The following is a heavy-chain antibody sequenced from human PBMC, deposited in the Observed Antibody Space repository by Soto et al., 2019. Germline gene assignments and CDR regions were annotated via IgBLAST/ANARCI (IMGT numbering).Heavy chain of an antibody. Sequence: QITLKESGPTLVKPTQTLTLTCTFSGFSLSTSGVGVGWIRQPPGKALEWLALIYWDDDKRYSPSLKSRLTITKDTSKNQVVLTMTNMDPVDTATYYCAHENSDDSSDGWFDPWGQGTLVTVSS. D-gene: IGHD3-22*01. V-gene: IGHV2-5*02. CDR2: IYWDDDK. CDR1: GFSLSTSGVG. J-gene: IGHJ5*02. CDR3: AHENSDDSSDGWFDP.